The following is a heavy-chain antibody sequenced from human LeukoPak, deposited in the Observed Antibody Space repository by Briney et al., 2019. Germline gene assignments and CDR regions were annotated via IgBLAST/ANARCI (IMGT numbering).Heavy chain of an antibody. CDR2: ISGSGGST. V-gene: IGHV3-23*01. J-gene: IGHJ4*02. Sequence: GGSLRLSCAASGFTFSSYAMSWVRQTPGKGLEWVSAISGSGGSTYYADSVKGRFTISRDNSKNTLYLQMNSLRAEDTAVYYCAKYASLYCSSTSCSPQFDYWGQGTLVTVSS. D-gene: IGHD2-2*01. CDR3: AKYASLYCSSTSCSPQFDY. CDR1: GFTFSSYA.